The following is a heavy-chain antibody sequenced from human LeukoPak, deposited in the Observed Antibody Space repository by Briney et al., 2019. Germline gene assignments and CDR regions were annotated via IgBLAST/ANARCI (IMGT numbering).Heavy chain of an antibody. V-gene: IGHV1-2*02. J-gene: IGHJ4*02. CDR2: INYNSGGT. Sequence: ASVKLSCKVSGYTITGYYMHWVRQPPGQGLEWMGYINYNSGGTNYAQNIRRRVTMTRDTSNSTAHMELSRLRSDDTAVYCCARDRGAYCGGDCSWPYDYWGQGALVTVSS. CDR3: ARDRGAYCGGDCSWPYDY. CDR1: GYTITGYY. D-gene: IGHD2-21*02.